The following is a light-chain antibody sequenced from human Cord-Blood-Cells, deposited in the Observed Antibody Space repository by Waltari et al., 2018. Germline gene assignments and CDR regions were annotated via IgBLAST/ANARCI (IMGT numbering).Light chain of an antibody. CDR3: QQSYSTPYT. J-gene: IGKJ2*01. V-gene: IGKV1-39*01. CDR2: AAS. Sequence: LQMTQPPASLSAPVGDRVTITCPASQSISSYLNWYQQKPGKAPKLLIYAASSLQSGVPSRFSGSGSGTDFTLTISSLQPEDFATYYCQQSYSTPYTFGQGTKLEIK. CDR1: QSISSY.